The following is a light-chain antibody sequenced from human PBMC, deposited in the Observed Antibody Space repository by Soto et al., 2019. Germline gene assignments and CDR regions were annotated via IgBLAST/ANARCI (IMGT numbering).Light chain of an antibody. CDR2: GAS. CDR1: QSVSSN. CDR3: QQYNNWPPLT. J-gene: IGKJ4*01. Sequence: EVVMTQSTATLSVSPGERATLSCRASQSVSSNLAWYQQKPGQAPRLLIYGASTRATGIPARFSGSGSGTEFALSISRLQSEAFAVYFCQQYNNWPPLTFGGGTKVDI. V-gene: IGKV3-15*01.